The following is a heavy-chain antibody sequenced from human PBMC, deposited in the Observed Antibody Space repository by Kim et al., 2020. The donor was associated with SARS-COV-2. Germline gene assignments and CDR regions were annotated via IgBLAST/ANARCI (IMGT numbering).Heavy chain of an antibody. J-gene: IGHJ6*02. CDR2: ISYDGSHK. CDR3: GRNFPRGDYASGLDG. CDR1: EVTLSINF. V-gene: IGHV3-30-3*01. D-gene: IGHD4-17*01. Sequence: GGSLRLSCAASEVTLSINFIHWVRQAPGKGLEWVALISYDGSHKYYGDSVKGRFTVSRDNSEKTVSLQMNSLRAEDTAVYYCGRNFPRGDYASGLDGWG.